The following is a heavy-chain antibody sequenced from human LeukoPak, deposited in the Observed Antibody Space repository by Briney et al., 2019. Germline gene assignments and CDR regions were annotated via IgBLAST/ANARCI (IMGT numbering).Heavy chain of an antibody. CDR3: AKAMVRGVIASFDY. CDR2: ISGSGSST. V-gene: IGHV3-23*01. J-gene: IGHJ4*02. D-gene: IGHD3-10*01. CDR1: GFTFSSYA. Sequence: GGSLRLSCAASGFTFSSYAMSWVRQAPGKGLEWVSAISGSGSSTYYADSVKGRFTISRDNSKNTLYLQMNSLRAEDTAVYYCAKAMVRGVIASFDYWGQGTLVTVSS.